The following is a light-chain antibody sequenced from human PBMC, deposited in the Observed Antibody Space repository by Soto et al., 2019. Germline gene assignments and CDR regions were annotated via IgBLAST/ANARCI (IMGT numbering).Light chain of an antibody. Sequence: QSALTQPASVSGSPGQSITISCTGTSSDVGSNNHVSWYQQHPGKAPKLMIYEGSERPSGVSNRFSGSKSANTASLTISGLQAEDEGDYYCSAYTARSTLVFGGGTKVTVL. J-gene: IGLJ3*02. V-gene: IGLV2-14*02. CDR2: EGS. CDR3: SAYTARSTLV. CDR1: SSDVGSNNH.